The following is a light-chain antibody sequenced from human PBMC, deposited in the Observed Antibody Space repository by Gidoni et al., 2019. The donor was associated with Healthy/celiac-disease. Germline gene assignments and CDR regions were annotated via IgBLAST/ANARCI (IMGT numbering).Light chain of an antibody. CDR2: DNN. V-gene: IGLV1-51*01. CDR1: SSNIGNNY. CDR3: ATWDSSLSAVV. J-gene: IGLJ2*01. Sequence: QSVLTHPPSVSAAPGQKVTISCSGSSSNIGNNYVSWYQQLPGTAPKLLIYDNNKRPSGIPDRFSGSKSGTSATLGITGLQTGDEAEYYCATWDSSLSAVVFGGWTKLTVL.